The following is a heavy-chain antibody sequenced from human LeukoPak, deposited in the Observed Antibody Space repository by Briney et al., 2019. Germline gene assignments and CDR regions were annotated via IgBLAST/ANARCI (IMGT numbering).Heavy chain of an antibody. D-gene: IGHD5-24*01. V-gene: IGHV3-23*01. CDR3: ARGMDGYGPDAFDI. J-gene: IGHJ3*02. CDR1: GLTFSSNV. CDR2: SGTYGRT. Sequence: GGSLRLSCVASGLTFSSNVLNWVRQAPGKGLEWVSVSGTYGRTQYADSVKGRFTISRDSSKNTLYLQINSLRVEDTAVYYCARGMDGYGPDAFDIWGQGTMVTVSS.